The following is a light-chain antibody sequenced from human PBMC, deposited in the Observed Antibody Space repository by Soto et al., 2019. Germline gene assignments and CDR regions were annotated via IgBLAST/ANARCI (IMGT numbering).Light chain of an antibody. Sequence: QSALTQPASVSGSPGQSLTISCTGTISDVGNYKYVSWYQQHPGKAPKLMIYEVSNLPSVVSNRFSGSKSGNTASLTISGLQAEDETDYYCFSYTSTGTYVFGTGTKVTVL. CDR3: FSYTSTGTYV. CDR1: ISDVGNYKY. V-gene: IGLV2-14*01. J-gene: IGLJ1*01. CDR2: EVS.